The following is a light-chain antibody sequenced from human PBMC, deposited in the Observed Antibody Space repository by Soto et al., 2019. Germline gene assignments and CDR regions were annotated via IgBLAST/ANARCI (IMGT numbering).Light chain of an antibody. CDR3: QQRGNWPPP. Sequence: EIVLTQSPATLSLSPGERATLSCRASQSVSSYLAWYQQKPGQAPSLLIYDASNRATGIPARFSGSGSGTDFTLTINSLEPEDFAVYYCQQRGNWPPPFGQGTRLEIK. CDR2: DAS. J-gene: IGKJ5*01. V-gene: IGKV3-11*01. CDR1: QSVSSY.